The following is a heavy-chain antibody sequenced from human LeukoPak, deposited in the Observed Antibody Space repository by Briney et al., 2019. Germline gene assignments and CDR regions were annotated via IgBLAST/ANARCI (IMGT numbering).Heavy chain of an antibody. D-gene: IGHD1-1*01. Sequence: GASVKVSCKTSGYTFSTYGITSVRQAPGQGFQWMGWISAHSGNTKYAENFQGRISLTTDTSATTAYMELRSLTSDDTAVYYCGRDLASGGWTLEFDYWGQGSLVTVAS. CDR1: GYTFSTYG. CDR3: GRDLASGGWTLEFDY. V-gene: IGHV1-18*01. CDR2: ISAHSGNT. J-gene: IGHJ4*02.